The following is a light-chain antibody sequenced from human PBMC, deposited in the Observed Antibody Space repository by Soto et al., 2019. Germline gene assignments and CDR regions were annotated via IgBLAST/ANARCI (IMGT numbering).Light chain of an antibody. J-gene: IGKJ4*01. Sequence: IVMTQSPATLSVSPGERATLSCRASQSVSTNLAWYQQKPGQGPRLLIFGASTRAIGTPARFSGSGSGTDFTLTISSLQSEDFAVYYCQHYNELPLTFGGGTKVDI. CDR1: QSVSTN. CDR3: QHYNELPLT. CDR2: GAS. V-gene: IGKV3-15*01.